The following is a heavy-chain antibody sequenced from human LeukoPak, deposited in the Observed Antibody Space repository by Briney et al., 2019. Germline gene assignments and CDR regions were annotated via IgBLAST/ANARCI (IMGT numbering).Heavy chain of an antibody. V-gene: IGHV3-7*01. J-gene: IGHJ4*02. D-gene: IGHD2-21*02. Sequence: PGGSLRLSCAVSGVTFSSYGMQWVRQAPGKGLEWVANIKQDGSEKYYVDSVKGRFTISRDNAKNSLYLQMNSLRAEDTAVYYCARDQTYCGGDCYSNFDYWGQGTLVTVSS. CDR3: ARDQTYCGGDCYSNFDY. CDR1: GVTFSSYG. CDR2: IKQDGSEK.